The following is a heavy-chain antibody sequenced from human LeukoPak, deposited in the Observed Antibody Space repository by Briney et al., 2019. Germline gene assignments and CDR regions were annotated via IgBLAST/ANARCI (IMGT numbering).Heavy chain of an antibody. CDR3: ARSQMYYYDSSGSFDY. CDR1: GFTFSNYA. Sequence: GGSLRLSCAASGFTFSNYAMSWVRQAPGMGLEWVSAISGSGGSTYYADSVKGRFTISRDNSKNTLYLQMNSLRAEDTAVYYCARSQMYYYDSSGSFDYWGQGTLVTVSS. V-gene: IGHV3-23*01. D-gene: IGHD3-22*01. CDR2: ISGSGGST. J-gene: IGHJ4*02.